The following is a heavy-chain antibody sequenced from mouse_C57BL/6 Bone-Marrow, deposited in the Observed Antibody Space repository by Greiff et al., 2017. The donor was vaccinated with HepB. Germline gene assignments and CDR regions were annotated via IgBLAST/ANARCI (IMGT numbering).Heavy chain of an antibody. D-gene: IGHD1-1*01. V-gene: IGHV14-4*01. CDR3: TTCNYYGSSYDY. J-gene: IGHJ2*01. CDR2: IDPENGDT. CDR1: GFNIKDDY. Sequence: DVQLVESGAELVRPGASVKLSCTASGFNIKDDYMHWVKQRPEQGLEWIGWIDPENGDTEYASKFQGKATITADTSSNTAYLQLSSLTSEDTAVYYCTTCNYYGSSYDYWGQGTTLTVSS.